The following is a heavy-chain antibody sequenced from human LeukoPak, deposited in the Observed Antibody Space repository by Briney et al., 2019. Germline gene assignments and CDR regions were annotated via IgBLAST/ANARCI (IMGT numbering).Heavy chain of an antibody. CDR2: IYYSGST. D-gene: IGHD3-10*01. V-gene: IGHV4-39*01. CDR1: GGSISSSSYY. J-gene: IGHJ6*03. Sequence: SETLSLTCTVSGGSISSSSYYWGWIRQPPGKGLEWIGNIYYSGSTYYNPSLKSRVTISVDTSKNQFSLKLSAVTAADTAVYYCASVRRGFGESSKYYSYYYMHVWGNGTTVTIAS. CDR3: ASVRRGFGESSKYYSYYYMHV.